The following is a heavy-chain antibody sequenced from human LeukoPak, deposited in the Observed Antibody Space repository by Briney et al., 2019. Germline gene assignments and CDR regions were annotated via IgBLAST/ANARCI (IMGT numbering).Heavy chain of an antibody. CDR1: GITFSDYY. V-gene: IGHV3-11*01. D-gene: IGHD1-20*01. J-gene: IGHJ4*02. Sequence: GGSLRLSCAASGITFSDYYMSWIRQAPGKGLEWVSYISSSGSTIYYADSVKGRFTISRDNAKNSLYLQMNSLRAEDTAVYYCARANRYNWTPGHFDYWGQGTLVTVSS. CDR2: ISSSGSTI. CDR3: ARANRYNWTPGHFDY.